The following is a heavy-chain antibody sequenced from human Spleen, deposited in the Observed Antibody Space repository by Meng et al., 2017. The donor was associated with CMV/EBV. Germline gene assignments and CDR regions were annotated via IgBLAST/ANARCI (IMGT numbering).Heavy chain of an antibody. Sequence: GESLKISCAASGFKFTSYAMHWVRQTPGKGLEWVAVISYEGTRIFYADSVKGRFTISRDNAKNTLYLQMNSLRAEDTAVYFCAGFGVTITNGMDVWGQGTTVTVSS. CDR3: AGFGVTITNGMDV. J-gene: IGHJ6*02. V-gene: IGHV3-30-3*01. CDR2: ISYEGTRI. CDR1: GFKFTSYA. D-gene: IGHD3-3*01.